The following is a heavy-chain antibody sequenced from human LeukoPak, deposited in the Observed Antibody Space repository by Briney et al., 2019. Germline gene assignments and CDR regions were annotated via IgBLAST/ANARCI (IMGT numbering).Heavy chain of an antibody. Sequence: GGSLRLSCAASRFTFNSYAMSWVPQAPGQGLEGCSGISASGGSTYYADSGKGRFTISRDNSKNTVHLQMNSLRAEDTAVYYCANAGYSNYPPMNYWGQGTLVTVSS. J-gene: IGHJ4*02. CDR2: ISASGGST. D-gene: IGHD4-11*01. CDR1: RFTFNSYA. V-gene: IGHV3-23*01. CDR3: ANAGYSNYPPMNY.